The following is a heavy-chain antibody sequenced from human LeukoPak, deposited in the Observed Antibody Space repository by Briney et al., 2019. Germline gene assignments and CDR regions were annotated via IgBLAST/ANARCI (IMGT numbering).Heavy chain of an antibody. CDR3: ARGGPWVVVSYFDY. D-gene: IGHD3-22*01. Sequence: GGSLRLSCAASGFTFSSYWMSWVRQAPGKGLEWVANIKQDGSEKYYVDSVKGRFTISRDNAKNSLYLQMNSLRAEDTAVYYCARGGPWVVVSYFDYWGQGTLVTVSS. V-gene: IGHV3-7*01. J-gene: IGHJ4*02. CDR2: IKQDGSEK. CDR1: GFTFSSYW.